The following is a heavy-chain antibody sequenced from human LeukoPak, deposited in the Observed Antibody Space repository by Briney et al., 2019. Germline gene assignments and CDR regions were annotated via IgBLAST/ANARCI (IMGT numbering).Heavy chain of an antibody. J-gene: IGHJ4*02. CDR2: IYPGDSDT. CDR1: GYSFSGNW. CDR3: ARHMGGHHQQPDY. D-gene: IGHD6-13*01. V-gene: IGHV5-51*01. Sequence: GASLKISCKGAGYSFSGNWIGWVRQMPGKGLEWMGVIYPGDSDTRYSPSFQGQVTISVDKSSATAYLQWSSLKASDTAMYYCARHMGGHHQQPDYWGQGTLVTVSA.